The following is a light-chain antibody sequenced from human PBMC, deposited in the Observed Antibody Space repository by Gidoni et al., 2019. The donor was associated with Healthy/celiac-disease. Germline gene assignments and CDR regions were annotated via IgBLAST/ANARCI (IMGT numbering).Light chain of an antibody. J-gene: IGLJ1*01. CDR1: SSNIGAGYE. V-gene: IGLV1-40*01. CDR3: QSYDSSLSGYV. CDR2: GNS. Sequence: QSVLTQPPSVAGAPGQRVTNSCTGSSSNIGAGYEVHWYQQLPGPAPKLLIYGNSNLPSGVPDRFSGSKSGTSASLAITGLQAEDEADYYCQSYDSSLSGYVFGTGTKVTVL.